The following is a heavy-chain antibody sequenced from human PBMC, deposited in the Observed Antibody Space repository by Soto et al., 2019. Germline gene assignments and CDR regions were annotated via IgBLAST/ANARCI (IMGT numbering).Heavy chain of an antibody. CDR1: GLTLSSNY. J-gene: IGHJ5*02. D-gene: IGHD2-15*01. Sequence: VQLVESGGGLIQPGGSLRLSCAASGLTLSSNYMSWVRQAPGKGLEWVSLIYSGGSTYYADSVKGRFTISRDNSKNTLYLQMNSLRADDTAVYYCARGGVDCSGGSCYLGWFDPWGQGTLVTVSS. CDR2: IYSGGST. V-gene: IGHV3-53*01. CDR3: ARGGVDCSGGSCYLGWFDP.